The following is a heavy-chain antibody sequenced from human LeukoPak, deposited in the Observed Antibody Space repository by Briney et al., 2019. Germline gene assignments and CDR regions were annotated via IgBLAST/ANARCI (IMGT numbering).Heavy chain of an antibody. D-gene: IGHD5-18*01. V-gene: IGHV1-69*04. CDR2: IIPILGIA. CDR1: RGTFSSYA. Sequence: SVKVSCKASRGTFSSYAISWVRQAPGQGLEWMGRIIPILGIANYAQKFQGRVTITADKSTSTAYMELSSLRSEDTAVYYCARDLCHSYGCSTHFDYWGQGTLVTVSS. CDR3: ARDLCHSYGCSTHFDY. J-gene: IGHJ4*02.